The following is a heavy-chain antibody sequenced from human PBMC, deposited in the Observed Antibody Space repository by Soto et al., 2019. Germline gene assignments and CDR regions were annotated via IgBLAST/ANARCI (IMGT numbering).Heavy chain of an antibody. CDR3: AKNQGVELVPLATVDWFDP. D-gene: IGHD1-26*01. CDR1: GFTFENFG. CDR2: ISGSGFKK. V-gene: IGHV3-23*01. Sequence: PGGSLRLSCAASGFTFENFGMSWVRQAPGKGLEWISSISGSGFKKYYADSVKGRFTISRDNSKSTVYLELNNLSAEDTAVYHCAKNQGVELVPLATVDWFDPWGQGSVVTVS. J-gene: IGHJ5*02.